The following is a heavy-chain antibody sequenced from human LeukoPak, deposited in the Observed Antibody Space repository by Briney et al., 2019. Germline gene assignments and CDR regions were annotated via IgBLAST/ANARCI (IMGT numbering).Heavy chain of an antibody. CDR2: IYYSGST. Sequence: PSETLSLTCTVSGGSISSYYWSWIRQPPGKGLEWIGYIYYSGSTNYNPSLKSRVTISVDTSKNQFSLKLGSVTAADTAVYYCARHVTGSTAMAHFDYWGQGTLVTVSS. CDR1: GGSISSYY. V-gene: IGHV4-59*08. D-gene: IGHD5-18*01. CDR3: ARHVTGSTAMAHFDY. J-gene: IGHJ4*02.